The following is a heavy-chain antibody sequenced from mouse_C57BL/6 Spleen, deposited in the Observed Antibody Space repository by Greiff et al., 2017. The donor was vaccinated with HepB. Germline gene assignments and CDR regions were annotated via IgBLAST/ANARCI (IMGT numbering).Heavy chain of an antibody. J-gene: IGHJ1*03. D-gene: IGHD2-2*01. CDR2: INPSNGGT. CDR1: GYTFTSYW. CDR3: ARSRSTMVTYWYFDV. Sequence: VQLQQPGTELVKPGASVKLSCKASGYTFTSYWMHWVKQRPGQGLEWIGNINPSNGGTNYNEKFKSKATLTVDKSSSTAYMQLSSLTSEDSAVYYCARSRSTMVTYWYFDVWGTGTTVTVSS. V-gene: IGHV1-53*01.